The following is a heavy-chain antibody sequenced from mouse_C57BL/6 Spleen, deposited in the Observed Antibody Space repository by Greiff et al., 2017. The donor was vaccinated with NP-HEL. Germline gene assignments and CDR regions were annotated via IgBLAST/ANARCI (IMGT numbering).Heavy chain of an antibody. V-gene: IGHV1-4*01. J-gene: IGHJ2*01. CDR2: INPSSGYT. CDR3: ARLTGTHFDY. CDR1: GYTFTSYT. Sequence: VKLMESGAELARPGASVKMSCKASGYTFTSYTMHWVTQRPGQGLEWIGYINPSSGYTKYNQKFKDKATLTADKSSITAYMQLSSLTSDDSAGYYCARLTGTHFDYWGQGTTLTVSS. D-gene: IGHD4-1*01.